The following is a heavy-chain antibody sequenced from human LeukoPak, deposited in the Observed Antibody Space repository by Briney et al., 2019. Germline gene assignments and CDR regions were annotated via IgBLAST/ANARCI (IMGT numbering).Heavy chain of an antibody. CDR2: ISSSSYI. Sequence: GGSLRLSCAASGFTFSSYSMNWVRQAPGKGLEWVSSISSSSYIYYADSVKGRFTISRDNAKNSLYLQMNSLRAEDTAVYYCARDPHPSYDFWSGYSPSGYFDYWGQGTLVTVSS. V-gene: IGHV3-21*01. J-gene: IGHJ4*02. CDR1: GFTFSSYS. D-gene: IGHD3-3*01. CDR3: ARDPHPSYDFWSGYSPSGYFDY.